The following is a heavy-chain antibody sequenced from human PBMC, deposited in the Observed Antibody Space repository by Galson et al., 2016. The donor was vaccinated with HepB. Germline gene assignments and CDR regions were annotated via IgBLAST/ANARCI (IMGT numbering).Heavy chain of an antibody. J-gene: IGHJ4*02. V-gene: IGHV3-74*01. CDR1: GFTFSRYW. D-gene: IGHD4/OR15-4a*01. CDR3: ARDPSRSIFDYGGDY. CDR2: INSDGSST. Sequence: SLRLSCAASGFTFSRYWMHWVRQAPGKGLVWVSRINSDGSSTTCADSVKGRFTISRDNAKNTLYLQMNSLRTEDTAVYYRARDPSRSIFDYGGDYWGQGTLVTVSS.